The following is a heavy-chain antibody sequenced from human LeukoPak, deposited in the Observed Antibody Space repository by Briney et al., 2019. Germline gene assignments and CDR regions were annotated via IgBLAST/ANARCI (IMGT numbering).Heavy chain of an antibody. CDR2: VSYEGKSQ. D-gene: IGHD6-13*01. J-gene: IGHJ4*02. Sequence: PGRSLRLPCATSGFTFSNYGMHWVRQAPGKGLEWVAVVSYEGKSQYYADSVRGRFTISRDNSKNTLYLQMNSLRGEDAAVYYCAKEGTAQISTWYDYWGQGTLVTVSS. V-gene: IGHV3-30*18. CDR1: GFTFSNYG. CDR3: AKEGTAQISTWYDY.